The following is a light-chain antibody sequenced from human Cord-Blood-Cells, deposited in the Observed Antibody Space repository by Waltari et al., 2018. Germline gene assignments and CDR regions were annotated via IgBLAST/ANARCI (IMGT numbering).Light chain of an antibody. CDR1: QRVSSN. CDR2: GAS. CDR3: QQYNNWPLT. Sequence: EIVMTQSPATLSVSPGERATLSCRASQRVSSNLAWYQQKPGQAPRLLIYGASTRATGIPARFSGSGSGTELTLTISSLQSEDFAVYYCQQYNNWPLTFGGGTKVEIK. V-gene: IGKV3-15*01. J-gene: IGKJ4*01.